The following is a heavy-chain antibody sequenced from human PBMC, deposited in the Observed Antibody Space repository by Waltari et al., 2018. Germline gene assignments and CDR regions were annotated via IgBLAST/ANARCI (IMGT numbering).Heavy chain of an antibody. CDR1: GDSINNYY. CDR3: ARTYDFWSGYPLGH. V-gene: IGHV4-59*01. Sequence: QVQLQESGPGLVKPSETLSLTCTVSGDSINNYYWNWIRQPPGKELEWIGYIAYNGRTNYNPSLMSRITMSVDTSKTKFSLKLSSVTAADTAVYYCARTYDFWSGYPLGHWGQGTLVTVSS. D-gene: IGHD3-3*01. CDR2: IAYNGRT. J-gene: IGHJ4*02.